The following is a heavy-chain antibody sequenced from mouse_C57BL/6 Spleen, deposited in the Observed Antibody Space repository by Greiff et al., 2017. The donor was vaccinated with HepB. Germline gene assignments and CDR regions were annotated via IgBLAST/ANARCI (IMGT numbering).Heavy chain of an antibody. CDR1: GFSFNTYA. D-gene: IGHD2-4*01. J-gene: IGHJ3*01. Sequence: EVQLQQSGGGLVQPKGSLKLSCAASGFSFNTYAMNWVRQAPGKGLEWVARIRSKSNNYATYYADSVKDRFTISRDDSESMLYLQMNNLKTEDTAMYYCVRKDDYGFAYWGQGTLVTVSA. V-gene: IGHV10-1*01. CDR2: IRSKSNNYAT. CDR3: VRKDDYGFAY.